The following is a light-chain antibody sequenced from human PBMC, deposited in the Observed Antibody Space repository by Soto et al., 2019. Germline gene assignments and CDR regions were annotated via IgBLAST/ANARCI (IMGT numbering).Light chain of an antibody. Sequence: QSVLTQPPPVSAAPGQRVTISCSGSSSNIERNNVFWYQQLPGKAPKLLIYDNDRRFPGIPDRFSGSRSGTSATLDITGLQTGDEADYYCGAWDTSLSAGVFGGGTKLTVL. J-gene: IGLJ2*01. V-gene: IGLV1-51*01. CDR3: GAWDTSLSAGV. CDR2: DND. CDR1: SSNIERNN.